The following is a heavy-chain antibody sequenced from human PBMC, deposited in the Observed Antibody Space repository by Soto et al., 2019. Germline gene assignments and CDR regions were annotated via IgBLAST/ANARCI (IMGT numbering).Heavy chain of an antibody. CDR2: IGLGSSTK. CDR3: ARDQLYYNDISGRPLNAFDV. CDR1: RFTVSSNY. D-gene: IGHD3-22*01. J-gene: IGHJ3*01. V-gene: IGHV3-48*01. Sequence: PGGSLRLSCAASRFTVSSNYMSWVRQAPGKGLESVSYIGLGSSTKYYADSVEGRFTISRDNAKNSLYLQMNSLRAEDTAVYYCARDQLYYNDISGRPLNAFDVWGQGTMVTVSS.